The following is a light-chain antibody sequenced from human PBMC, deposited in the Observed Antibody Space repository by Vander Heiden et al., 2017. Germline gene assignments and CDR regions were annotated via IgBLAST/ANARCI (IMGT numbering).Light chain of an antibody. V-gene: IGKV1-39*01. CDR1: QNIMRY. CDR2: GAS. J-gene: IGKJ3*01. CDR3: QQSHSLPRT. Sequence: DLQMTQSPSSLSASVGDRVTITCRASQNIMRYLNWYHQKVGRPPKLLIYGASNLESEVPSRCSGSGSGTDFTLTISSLQPEDFGTYYCQQSHSLPRTFGPGTKVEIK.